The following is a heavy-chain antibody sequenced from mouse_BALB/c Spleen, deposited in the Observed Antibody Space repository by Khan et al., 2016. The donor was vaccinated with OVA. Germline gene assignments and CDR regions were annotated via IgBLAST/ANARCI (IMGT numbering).Heavy chain of an antibody. V-gene: IGHV3-2*02. D-gene: IGHD1-1*01. CDR3: ARGNYYGYYFDY. CDR1: GYSITSGYA. CDR2: ISYSGVT. Sequence: EVQLQESGPGLVKPSQSLSLTCTATGYSITSGYAWYLIRKSPGNQLEWMGYISYSGVTSYTPSLKSRITISRDTSKNQFFLQLNSVTTEDTATYYCARGNYYGYYFDYWGQGTTLTVAS. J-gene: IGHJ2*01.